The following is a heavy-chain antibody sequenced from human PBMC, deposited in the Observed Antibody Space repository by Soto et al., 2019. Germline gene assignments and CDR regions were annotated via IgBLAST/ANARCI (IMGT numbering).Heavy chain of an antibody. CDR1: GGSISSGGYY. J-gene: IGHJ5*02. D-gene: IGHD6-19*01. V-gene: IGHV4-31*03. CDR2: IYYSGST. CDR3: ARGAVAAPMSWFDP. Sequence: QVQLQESGPGLVKPSQTLSLTCTVSGGSISSGGYYWSWIRQHPGKGLEWIGYIYYSGSTYYNPSRKSRVTISVDTSKNQFSLKLSSVTAADTAVYYCARGAVAAPMSWFDPWGQGTLVTVSS.